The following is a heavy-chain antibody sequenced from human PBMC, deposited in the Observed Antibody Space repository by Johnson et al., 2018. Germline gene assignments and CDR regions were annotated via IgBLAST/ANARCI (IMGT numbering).Heavy chain of an antibody. V-gene: IGHV3-30*18. Sequence: QVQLVQSGGGVVQPGRSXRLSCAASGFTFSSYGMHWVRQAPGKGLEWVAVLSYDGSNKYYADSVKGRFTISRDNSKNTLYLQMNSLRAEDTAEYYCAKEYSSCLDFWGQGTMVTVSS. D-gene: IGHD6-6*01. CDR1: GFTFSSYG. J-gene: IGHJ3*01. CDR2: LSYDGSNK. CDR3: AKEYSSCLDF.